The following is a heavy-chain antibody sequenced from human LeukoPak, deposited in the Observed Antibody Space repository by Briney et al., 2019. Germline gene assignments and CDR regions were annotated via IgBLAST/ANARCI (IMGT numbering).Heavy chain of an antibody. CDR3: GRVGYRYVINDWSRTGLGAYPTKNYYHMDV. V-gene: IGHV4-34*01. D-gene: IGHD5-18*01. J-gene: IGHJ6*03. CDR2: INPSGST. CDR1: GGSFTVYY. Sequence: SETLSLTCAVYGGSFTVYYWSCIRQPPGKGLEWIWEINPSGSTNYSPSLKSRVTISVDTSKHQFPLRLSSVAAADTAVYFCGRVGYRYVINDWSRTGLGAYPTKNYYHMDVWDKGTTVTVSS.